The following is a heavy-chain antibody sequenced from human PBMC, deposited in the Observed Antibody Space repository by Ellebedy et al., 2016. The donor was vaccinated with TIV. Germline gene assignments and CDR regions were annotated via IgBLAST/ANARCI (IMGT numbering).Heavy chain of an antibody. J-gene: IGHJ4*02. Sequence: SGPTLVKPTQTLTLTCTFSGFSLSTTRVSVSWIRQPPGKALEWLARFDWDDDKYFNTSLRTRLTIPKDTSKNQVVLAMTNMDPVDTATYYCARTDGSGWAFDSWGQGTLVTVSS. CDR1: GFSLSTTRVS. CDR2: FDWDDDK. CDR3: ARTDGSGWAFDS. V-gene: IGHV2-70*11. D-gene: IGHD6-19*01.